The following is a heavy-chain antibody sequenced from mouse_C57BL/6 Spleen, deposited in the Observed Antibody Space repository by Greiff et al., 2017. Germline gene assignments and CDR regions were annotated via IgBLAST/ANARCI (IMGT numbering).Heavy chain of an antibody. CDR2: ISDGGSYT. D-gene: IGHD1-1*01. CDR1: GFTFSSYA. J-gene: IGHJ2*01. Sequence: EVNVVESGGGLVKPGGSLKLSCAASGFTFSSYAMSWVRQTPEKRLEWVATISDGGSYTYYPDNVKGRFTISRDNAKNNLYLQMSHLKSEDTAMYYCARGGGYGSSLDYWGQGTTLTVSS. V-gene: IGHV5-4*03. CDR3: ARGGGYGSSLDY.